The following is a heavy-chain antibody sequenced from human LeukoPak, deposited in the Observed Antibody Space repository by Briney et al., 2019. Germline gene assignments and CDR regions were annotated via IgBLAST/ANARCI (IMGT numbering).Heavy chain of an antibody. CDR2: INAGNGNT. J-gene: IGHJ6*02. D-gene: IGHD6-13*01. CDR3: AGRTYYSSSWDDYYYYGMDA. Sequence: ASVKVSCKASGYTFTSYAMHWVRQAPGQRLEWMGWINAGNGNTKYSQKFQGRVTITRDTSASTAYMELSSLRSEDTAVYYCAGRTYYSSSWDDYYYYGMDAWGQGTTVTVSS. V-gene: IGHV1-3*01. CDR1: GYTFTSYA.